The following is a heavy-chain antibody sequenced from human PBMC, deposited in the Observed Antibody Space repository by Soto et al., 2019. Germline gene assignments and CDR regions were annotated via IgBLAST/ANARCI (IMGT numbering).Heavy chain of an antibody. CDR3: AREPRHIVVVPGNYIDV. CDR1: GFTFSSYW. CDR2: IKQDGSKK. J-gene: IGHJ6*03. V-gene: IGHV3-7*01. Sequence: EVQLVESGGGLVQPGGSLRLSCAASGFTFSSYWMSWVRQAPGKGLEWVANIKQDGSKKYYVDSVKGRFTISRDNAKNSLYLQMNSLRAEDTAVYYCAREPRHIVVVPGNYIDVWGKGTTVTVSS. D-gene: IGHD2-2*01.